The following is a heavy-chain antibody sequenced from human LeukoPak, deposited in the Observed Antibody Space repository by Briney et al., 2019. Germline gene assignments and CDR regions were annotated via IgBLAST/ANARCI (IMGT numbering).Heavy chain of an antibody. Sequence: SETLSLTCTVSGGSVSTYYWSWIRQPPGKGLEWIGNIFYSGSTYYSPSLRSRVTISLDTSRNQFSLKLNSVTAADTAVYYCAKSNGYGLVDIWGQGTMVTVSS. CDR3: AKSNGYGLVDI. J-gene: IGHJ3*02. V-gene: IGHV4-59*02. CDR2: IFYSGST. D-gene: IGHD3-10*01. CDR1: GGSVSTYY.